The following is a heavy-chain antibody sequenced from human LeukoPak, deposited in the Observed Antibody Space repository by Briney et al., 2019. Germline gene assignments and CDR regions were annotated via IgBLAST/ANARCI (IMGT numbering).Heavy chain of an antibody. V-gene: IGHV3-30*03. CDR1: GFTFSSYG. J-gene: IGHJ3*02. D-gene: IGHD5-24*01. CDR2: ISYDGSNK. CDR3: ARPHGYNSDDAFDI. Sequence: GRSLRLSCAASGFTFSSYGMHWVRQAPGKGLEWVAVISYDGSNKYYADSVKGRFTISRDNSKNTLYLQMNSLRAEDTAVYYCARPHGYNSDDAFDIWGQGTMVTVSS.